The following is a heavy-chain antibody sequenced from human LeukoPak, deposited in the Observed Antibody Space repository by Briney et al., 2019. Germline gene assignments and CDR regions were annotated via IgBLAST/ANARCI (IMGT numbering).Heavy chain of an antibody. D-gene: IGHD5/OR15-5a*01. J-gene: IGHJ4*02. CDR2: ISSSSSYI. CDR3: ARGGLRSYYFDY. Sequence: GSLRLPCAASGFTFSSYSMNWVRQAPGRGLEWVSPISSSSSYIYYADSVKGRFTISRDNAKNSLYLQMNSLRAEDTAVYYCARGGLRSYYFDYWGQGTLVTVSS. CDR1: GFTFSSYS. V-gene: IGHV3-21*01.